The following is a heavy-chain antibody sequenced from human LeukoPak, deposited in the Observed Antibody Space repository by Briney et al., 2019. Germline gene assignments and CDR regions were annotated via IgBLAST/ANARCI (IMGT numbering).Heavy chain of an antibody. D-gene: IGHD4-11*01. J-gene: IGHJ3*02. CDR3: ARVHMTTVTTGAFDI. CDR2: IYSGGST. V-gene: IGHV3-53*01. CDR1: GFTVSSNY. Sequence: GGSLRLSCAASGFTVSSNYMSWVRQAPGKGLEWVSVIYSGGSTYYADSVKGRFTISRDNSKNTLYLQMNSLRAEDTAVYYCARVHMTTVTTGAFDIWGQGTMVTVSS.